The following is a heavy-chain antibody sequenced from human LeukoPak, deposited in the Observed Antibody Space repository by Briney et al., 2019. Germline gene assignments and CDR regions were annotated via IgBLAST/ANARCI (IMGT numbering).Heavy chain of an antibody. Sequence: PGGSLRLSCAASGFTFSRFGMHWVRQAPGKGLEWVAVISYDGSHKYYEDSVKGRFTISRDNSRNTLYLEMNSLRAEDTAVYYCARGLGYCSGGSCYDGDYYYYGMDVWGQGTTVTVSS. V-gene: IGHV3-30*03. CDR2: ISYDGSHK. D-gene: IGHD2-15*01. CDR3: ARGLGYCSGGSCYDGDYYYYGMDV. J-gene: IGHJ6*02. CDR1: GFTFSRFG.